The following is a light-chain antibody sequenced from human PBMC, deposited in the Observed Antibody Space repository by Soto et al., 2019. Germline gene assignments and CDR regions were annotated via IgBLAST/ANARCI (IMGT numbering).Light chain of an antibody. CDR2: GAS. V-gene: IGKV3-15*01. Sequence: SLVTVSVYTRYSDTLSCRASQIVRSNLAWYQQKPGQAPKLLIYGASTWATGIPARFSGSGSGTEFTLTISSLESEDFAVYYCQESTNWPWRSGQGGNVDVK. CDR1: QIVRSN. CDR3: QESTNWPWR. J-gene: IGKJ1*01.